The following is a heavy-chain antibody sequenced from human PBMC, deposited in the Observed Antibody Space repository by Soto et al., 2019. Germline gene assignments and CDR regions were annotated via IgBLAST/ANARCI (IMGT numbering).Heavy chain of an antibody. CDR2: INPSGGST. CDR1: GYTFPSYY. V-gene: IGHV1-46*03. Sequence: SGKAGCKAPGYTFPSYYMHWVRQAPGQGLEWMGIINPSGGSTSYAQKFQGRVTMTRDTSTSTVYMEMSSLRSEDTAVYYCARDGGSGWNWGQGTLVTGSS. CDR3: ARDGGSGWN. D-gene: IGHD6-19*01. J-gene: IGHJ4*02.